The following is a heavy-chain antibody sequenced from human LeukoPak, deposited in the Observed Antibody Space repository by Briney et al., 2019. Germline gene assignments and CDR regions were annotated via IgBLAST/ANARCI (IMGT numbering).Heavy chain of an antibody. Sequence: SETLSLTCTVSGGSISGYYWSWIRQPAGKGLEWIGRIYTSGSTNYNPSLKSRVTMSVDTSKNQFSLKLSSVTAADTAVYYCARDSGSSSWYYFDYWGQGTLVTVSS. D-gene: IGHD6-13*01. CDR2: IYTSGST. CDR3: ARDSGSSSWYYFDY. V-gene: IGHV4-4*07. J-gene: IGHJ4*02. CDR1: GGSISGYY.